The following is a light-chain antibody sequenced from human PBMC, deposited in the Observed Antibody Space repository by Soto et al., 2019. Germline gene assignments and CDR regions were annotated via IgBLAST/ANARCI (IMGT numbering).Light chain of an antibody. J-gene: IGLJ2*01. Sequence: NFMLTQPHSVSESPGKTVTISCTRSSGSIASSSVQWYQQRPGSAPTTVIYEDNQRPSGVPDRFSGSIDTSSNSASLTISGLKTEDEDDYYCQSYDSSSPVVFGGGTKLTVL. V-gene: IGLV6-57*04. CDR1: SGSIASSS. CDR3: QSYDSSSPVV. CDR2: EDN.